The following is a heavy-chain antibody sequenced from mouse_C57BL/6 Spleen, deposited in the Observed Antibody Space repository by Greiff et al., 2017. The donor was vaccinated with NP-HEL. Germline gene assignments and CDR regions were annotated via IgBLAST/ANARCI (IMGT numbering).Heavy chain of an antibody. CDR3: ARWRTRTGGYFDV. CDR2: IYPGDGDT. J-gene: IGHJ1*03. Sequence: VQLQQSGPELVKPGASVKISCKASGYAFSSSWMNWVKQRPGKGLEWIGRIYPGDGDTNYNGKFKGKATLTADKSSSTAYMQLSILTSEDSAVYFCARWRTRTGGYFDVWGTGTTVTVSS. CDR1: GYAFSSSW. V-gene: IGHV1-82*01.